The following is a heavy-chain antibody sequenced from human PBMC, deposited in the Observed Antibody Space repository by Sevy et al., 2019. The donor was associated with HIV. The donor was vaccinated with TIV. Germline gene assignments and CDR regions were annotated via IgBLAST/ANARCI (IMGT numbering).Heavy chain of an antibody. CDR1: GFTFSSYS. CDR3: AREKTTVTTNYFDY. V-gene: IGHV3-48*02. Sequence: GGSLRLSCAASGFTFSSYSMNWVRQAPGKGLEWVSYISSSSSTIYYAGSVKGRFTIARDNAKNSLYLQMNSLRDEDTAVYYCAREKTTVTTNYFDYWGQGTLVTVSS. CDR2: ISSSSSTI. D-gene: IGHD4-17*01. J-gene: IGHJ4*02.